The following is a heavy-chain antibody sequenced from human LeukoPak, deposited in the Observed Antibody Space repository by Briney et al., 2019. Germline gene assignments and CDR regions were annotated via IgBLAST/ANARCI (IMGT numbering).Heavy chain of an antibody. CDR1: GYTFTSYG. V-gene: IGHV1-18*01. D-gene: IGHD3-22*01. CDR2: ISAYNGNT. Sequence: ASVKVSCKASGYTFTSYGISWVRQAPGQGREWMGWISAYNGNTNYAQKLQGRVTMTTDTSTSTAYMELRSLRSDDTAVYYCARDPSYYDSSTLDAFDIWGQGTMVTVSS. CDR3: ARDPSYYDSSTLDAFDI. J-gene: IGHJ3*02.